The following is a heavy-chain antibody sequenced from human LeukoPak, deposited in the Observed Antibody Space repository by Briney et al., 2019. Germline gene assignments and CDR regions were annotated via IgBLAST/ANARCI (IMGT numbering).Heavy chain of an antibody. J-gene: IGHJ4*02. D-gene: IGHD5-18*01. CDR3: AGFTAMVPDYFDY. Sequence: ASVKVSCKASGYTFTGYYMHWVRQAPGQGLEWMGRINPNSGGTNYAQKFQGRVTMTRDTSISTAHMELSRQRSDDTAVYYCAGFTAMVPDYFDYWGQGTLVTVSS. V-gene: IGHV1-2*06. CDR1: GYTFTGYY. CDR2: INPNSGGT.